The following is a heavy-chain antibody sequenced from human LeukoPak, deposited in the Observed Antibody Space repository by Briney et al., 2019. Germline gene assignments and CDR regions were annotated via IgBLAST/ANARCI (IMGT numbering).Heavy chain of an antibody. J-gene: IGHJ4*02. V-gene: IGHV3-23*01. Sequence: QPGGSLRLSCAASGFTFSGSAMSWVRQAPGRGLEWVSAISGSGGSTYYADSVKGRSTISRDNSKNTLYLQMNSLRAKDTAIYYCAKKSPYGDRDYWGQGTLVTVSS. CDR1: GFTFSGSA. D-gene: IGHD4-17*01. CDR2: ISGSGGST. CDR3: AKKSPYGDRDY.